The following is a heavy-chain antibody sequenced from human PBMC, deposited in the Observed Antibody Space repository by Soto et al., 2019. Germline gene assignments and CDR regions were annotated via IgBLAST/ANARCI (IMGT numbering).Heavy chain of an antibody. D-gene: IGHD1-26*01. CDR1: GLDFSSEV. J-gene: IGHJ6*02. V-gene: IGHV3-23*01. Sequence: PGESLKISCAASGLDFSSEVMCWVRQAPGKGLEWVSSISGSDRTIYHADSMRGRFAISRDNSKNSLYLQLNNLRVDDTAVYYCAKVGPSYYYGMDVWGQGTTVTVSS. CDR3: AKVGPSYYYGMDV. CDR2: ISGSDRTI.